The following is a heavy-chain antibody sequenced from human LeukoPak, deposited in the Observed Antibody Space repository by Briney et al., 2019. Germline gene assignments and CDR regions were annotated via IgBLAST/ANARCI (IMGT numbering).Heavy chain of an antibody. CDR1: GGSISSGSYY. V-gene: IGHV4-61*02. Sequence: PSQTLSLTCTVSGGSISSGSYYWSWIRQPAGKGLEWIGRIYTSGSTNYNPSLKSRVTISVDTSKNQFSLKLSPVTAADTAVYYCAREMNYYGSGSLDIWGQGTMVTVSS. CDR3: AREMNYYGSGSLDI. CDR2: IYTSGST. D-gene: IGHD3-10*01. J-gene: IGHJ3*02.